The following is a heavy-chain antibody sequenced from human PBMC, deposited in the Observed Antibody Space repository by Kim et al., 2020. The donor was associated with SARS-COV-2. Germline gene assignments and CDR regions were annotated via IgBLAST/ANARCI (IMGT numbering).Heavy chain of an antibody. J-gene: IGHJ6*02. CDR2: IYYSGST. D-gene: IGHD2-2*01. V-gene: IGHV4-39*01. CDR3: AGEAAAIGHYYYYGMDV. Sequence: SETLSLTCTVSGGSISSSSYYWGWIRQPPGKGLEWIGIIYYSGSTYYNPSLKSRVTISVDTSKNQFSLKLSSVTAADTAVYYCAGEAAAIGHYYYYGMDVWGQGTTVTVSS. CDR1: GGSISSSSYY.